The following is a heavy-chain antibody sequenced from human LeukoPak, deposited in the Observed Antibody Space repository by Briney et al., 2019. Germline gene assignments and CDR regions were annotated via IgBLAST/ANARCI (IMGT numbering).Heavy chain of an antibody. CDR3: ARDMRDAGITMIVVGAFDI. D-gene: IGHD3-22*01. CDR2: ISSSSSYI. Sequence: GGSLRLSCAASGFTFSSYSMNWVRQAPGKGLEWVSSISSSSSYIYYADSVKGRFTISRDNAKNSLYLQMNSLRAEDTAVYYCARDMRDAGITMIVVGAFDIWGQGTMVTVFS. V-gene: IGHV3-21*01. J-gene: IGHJ3*02. CDR1: GFTFSSYS.